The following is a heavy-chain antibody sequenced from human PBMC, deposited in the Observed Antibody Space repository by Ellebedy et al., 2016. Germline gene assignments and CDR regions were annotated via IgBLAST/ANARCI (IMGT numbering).Heavy chain of an antibody. CDR2: VNTFSGNT. CDR3: AKTSGWGYGEN. D-gene: IGHD3-10*01. J-gene: IGHJ4*02. V-gene: IGHV1-18*04. CDR1: GYTFTTFS. Sequence: ASVKVSXKASGYTFTTFSITWVRQVPGQGLEWMGFVNTFSGNTKFAQKFQGRVSMTTDSSTHTAYMDLRSLRSADTAMYYCAKTSGWGYGENWGQGTLVTVSS.